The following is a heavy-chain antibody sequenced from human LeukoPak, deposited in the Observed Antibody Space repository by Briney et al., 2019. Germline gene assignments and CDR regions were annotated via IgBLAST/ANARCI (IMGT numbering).Heavy chain of an antibody. V-gene: IGHV3-30*18. J-gene: IGHJ4*02. CDR3: AKGIGSSSWYSYFDY. CDR1: GFTFSSYG. CDR2: ISYDGSNK. Sequence: PGRSLRLSCAASGFTFSSYGMHWVRQAPGKGLEWVAVISYDGSNKYYADSVKGRFTISRDNSKNTLYLQMNSLRAEDTAVYYCAKGIGSSSWYSYFDYWGQGTLVTVSS. D-gene: IGHD6-13*01.